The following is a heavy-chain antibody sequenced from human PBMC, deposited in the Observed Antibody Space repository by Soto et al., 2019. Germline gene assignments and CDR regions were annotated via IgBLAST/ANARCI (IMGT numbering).Heavy chain of an antibody. CDR3: ARGNCGGDCYPPYYFDY. CDR2: IKQDGSEK. J-gene: IGHJ4*02. CDR1: GFTFSSYW. D-gene: IGHD2-21*02. V-gene: IGHV3-7*01. Sequence: EVQLVESGGGLVQPGGSLRLFCAASGFTFSSYWMSWVRQAPGKGLEWVANIKQDGSEKYYVDSVKGRFTISRDNAKNSLYLQMNSLRAEETAVYYCARGNCGGDCYPPYYFDYWGQGTLVTVSS.